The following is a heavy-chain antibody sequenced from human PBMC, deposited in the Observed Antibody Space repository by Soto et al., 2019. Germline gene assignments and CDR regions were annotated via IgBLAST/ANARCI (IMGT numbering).Heavy chain of an antibody. CDR3: DKAGFTVSGEGFDA. CDR1: GIAFRSFA. V-gene: IGHV3-30*18. J-gene: IGHJ5*02. Sequence: PGGSLRFSYAASGIAFRSFAMNWVRQSPGRGLEWVALISYDGEKEYYADSVKGRFTISRDNSDNTLFLRMSSLTSDDSGVYFWDKAGFTVSGEGFDAWGQGTRVTV. CDR2: ISYDGEKE. D-gene: IGHD3-3*01.